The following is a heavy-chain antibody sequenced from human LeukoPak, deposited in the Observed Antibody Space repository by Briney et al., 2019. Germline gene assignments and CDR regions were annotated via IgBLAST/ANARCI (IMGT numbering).Heavy chain of an antibody. D-gene: IGHD5-18*01. CDR1: GGSISSSSYY. V-gene: IGHV4-39*07. CDR2: INHSGST. Sequence: PSETLSLTCTVSGGSISSSSYYWSWIRQPPGKGLEWIGEINHSGSTNYNPSLKSRVTISVDTSKNQFSLKLSSVTAADTAVYYCARRKGGYSYWVHAFDIWGQGTMVTVSS. CDR3: ARRKGGYSYWVHAFDI. J-gene: IGHJ3*02.